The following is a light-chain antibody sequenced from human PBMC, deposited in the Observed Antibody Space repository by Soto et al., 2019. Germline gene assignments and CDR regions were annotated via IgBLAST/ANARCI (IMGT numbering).Light chain of an antibody. J-gene: IGLJ7*01. CDR1: SSNIGSNY. V-gene: IGLV1-47*01. Sequence: QLVLTQPPSASGTPGQRVTISCSGSSSNIGSNYVYWYQQFPGTAPKLLIYRNNQRPSGVPDRFSGSKSGTSASLAISGLRSEDEADYYCAAWDDSLTAAVFGGGTQLTVL. CDR2: RNN. CDR3: AAWDDSLTAAV.